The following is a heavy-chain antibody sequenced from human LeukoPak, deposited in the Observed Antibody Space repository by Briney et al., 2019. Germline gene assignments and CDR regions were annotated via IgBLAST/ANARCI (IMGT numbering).Heavy chain of an antibody. J-gene: IGHJ4*02. CDR3: ATQRYDILTGGGNYFDY. V-gene: IGHV3-33*01. CDR1: GFTFSSYG. Sequence: GRSLRLSCAASGFTFSSYGMHWVRQAPGKGLEWVAVIWYDGSNKYYADSVKGRFTFSRDNSKNTLYLQMNSLRAEDTAVYYCATQRYDILTGGGNYFDYWGQGTLVTVSS. D-gene: IGHD3-9*01. CDR2: IWYDGSNK.